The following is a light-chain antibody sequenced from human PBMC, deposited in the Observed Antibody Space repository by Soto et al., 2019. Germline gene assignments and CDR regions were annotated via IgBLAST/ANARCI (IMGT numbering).Light chain of an antibody. J-gene: IGLJ2*01. CDR2: GNS. V-gene: IGLV1-40*01. CDR1: SSNIGAGYD. Sequence: QAVLTQPPSVSGAPGQRVTISCTGSSSNIGAGYDVHWYQQLPGTAPKLLIYGNSNRPSGVPDRFSGSKSGTSASLAITGLQDEDEADYYCQSYDSSSIFGGGTKLTVL. CDR3: QSYDSSSI.